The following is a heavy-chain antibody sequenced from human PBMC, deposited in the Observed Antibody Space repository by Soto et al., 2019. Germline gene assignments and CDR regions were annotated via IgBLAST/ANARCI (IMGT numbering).Heavy chain of an antibody. CDR3: ARRYGGKFDY. J-gene: IGHJ4*02. CDR1: GGSINNYY. CDR2: IYYSGST. D-gene: IGHD1-26*01. Sequence: QVQLQESGPGLVKPSETLSLTCTVSGGSINNYYWSWIRQPPGKGLEWIGYIYYSGSTNYNPSLKSRVPISVDTSKNQFSLKLSSVTAADTAVYYCARRYGGKFDYWGQGNLVTVSS. V-gene: IGHV4-59*01.